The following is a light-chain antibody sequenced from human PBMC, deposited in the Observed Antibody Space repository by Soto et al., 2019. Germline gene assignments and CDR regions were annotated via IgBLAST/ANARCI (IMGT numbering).Light chain of an antibody. CDR3: QTDNTAPCT. Sequence: DIQMTQSPSSLSASVADRVTITCRASQGISNYLAGYQQNTGKVPKLLIYAASTLQSGVPSRFSGSGSGTDFTLTISGLQPKDVATYDGQTDNTAPCTFGQGTKVEIE. J-gene: IGKJ1*01. V-gene: IGKV1-27*01. CDR1: QGISNY. CDR2: AAS.